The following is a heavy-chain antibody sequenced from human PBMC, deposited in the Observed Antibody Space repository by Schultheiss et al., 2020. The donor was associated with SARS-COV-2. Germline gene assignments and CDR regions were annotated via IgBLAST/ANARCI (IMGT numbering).Heavy chain of an antibody. V-gene: IGHV4-59*10. CDR1: GGSFSGYF. J-gene: IGHJ6*02. CDR2: IYSSGST. D-gene: IGHD3-10*01. CDR3: ARGLWFGELRKNHYGMDV. Sequence: SETLSLTCAVYGGSFSGYFWSWIRQPAEKGLEWIGRIYSSGSTNYNPSLKSRVTMSVDTSKNQFSLKLSSVTAADTAVYYCARGLWFGELRKNHYGMDVWGQGTTVTVSS.